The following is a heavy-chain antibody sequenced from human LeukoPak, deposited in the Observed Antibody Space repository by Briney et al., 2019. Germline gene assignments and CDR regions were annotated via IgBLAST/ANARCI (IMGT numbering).Heavy chain of an antibody. CDR3: AKDAQDYGGNSFDY. V-gene: IGHV3-43D*03. Sequence: GGSLRLSCAASGFTFDDYAMHWVRQTPGKGLEWVSLISWDGGTTYYADSVKGRFTISRDNSKNSLYLQMNSLRAEDTALYYCAKDAQDYGGNSFDYWGQGTLITVSS. D-gene: IGHD4-23*01. J-gene: IGHJ4*02. CDR2: ISWDGGTT. CDR1: GFTFDDYA.